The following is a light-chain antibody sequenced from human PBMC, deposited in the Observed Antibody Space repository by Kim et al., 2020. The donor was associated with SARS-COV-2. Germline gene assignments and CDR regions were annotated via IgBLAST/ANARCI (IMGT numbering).Light chain of an antibody. CDR2: GEN. J-gene: IGLJ3*02. CDR1: SLRTYY. V-gene: IGLV3-19*01. Sequence: SSELTQDPALSVALGQTVRITCQGDSLRTYYASWYKQRPGQAPVLVMYGENNRPSGIPDRFSGSNSGSTASLTIVGTQAEDEGDYYCNSRDSSGDPLVFG. CDR3: NSRDSSGDPLV.